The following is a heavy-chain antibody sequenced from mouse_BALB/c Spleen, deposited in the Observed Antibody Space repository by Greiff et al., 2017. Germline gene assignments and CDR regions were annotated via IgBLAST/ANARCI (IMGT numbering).Heavy chain of an antibody. Sequence: EVQVVESGGDLVKPGGSLKLSCAASGFTFSSYGMSWVRQTPDKRLEWVATISSGGSYTYYPDSVKGRFTISRDNAKNTLYLQMSSLKSEDTAMYYCARQRDGSSPAWFAYWGQGTLVTVSA. CDR3: ARQRDGSSPAWFAY. CDR1: GFTFSSYG. CDR2: ISSGGSYT. D-gene: IGHD1-1*01. V-gene: IGHV5-6*01. J-gene: IGHJ3*01.